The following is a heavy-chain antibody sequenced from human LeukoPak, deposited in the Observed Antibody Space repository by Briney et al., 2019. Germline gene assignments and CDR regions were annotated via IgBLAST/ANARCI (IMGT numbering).Heavy chain of an antibody. V-gene: IGHV3-23*01. CDR1: GFTLSHYA. J-gene: IGHJ5*02. Sequence: GGSLRLSCVASGFTLSHYAMSWVPQALGGGVECVSVISGSGVTTYYVDSVQGRFTISRDNSRNTMYLQMNSLRAGETAVYCCAKDPHPLGYCSAGTCHYWFDPWGQGTLVTVSS. CDR2: ISGSGVTT. CDR3: AKDPHPLGYCSAGTCHYWFDP. D-gene: IGHD2-15*01.